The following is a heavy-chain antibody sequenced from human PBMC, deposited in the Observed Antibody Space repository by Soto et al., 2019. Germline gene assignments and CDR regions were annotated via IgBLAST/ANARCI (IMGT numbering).Heavy chain of an antibody. V-gene: IGHV3-30*18. Sequence: QVQLVESGGGVVQPGRSPRLSCAASGFTFSSYGMHWVRQAPGKGLEWVAVISYDGSNKYYADSVKGRFTISRDNSKNTLYLQMNSLRAEDTAVYYCAKDRRGSGWYVGYFDYWGQGTLVTVSS. J-gene: IGHJ4*02. CDR1: GFTFSSYG. CDR3: AKDRRGSGWYVGYFDY. CDR2: ISYDGSNK. D-gene: IGHD6-19*01.